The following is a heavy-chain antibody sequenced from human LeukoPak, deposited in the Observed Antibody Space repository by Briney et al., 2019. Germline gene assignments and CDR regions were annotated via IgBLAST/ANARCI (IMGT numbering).Heavy chain of an antibody. CDR3: AREAAWGNWYFDH. V-gene: IGHV3-33*08. CDR1: GFGFSLYG. Sequence: GGSLRLSCEGSGFGFSLYGMHWVRQAPGKGLEWVAVIGDTGRAKYYADSVEGRFTASRDNFKNTLYLEMNSLRYDDTALYYCAREAAWGNWYFDHWGRGTLVTVSS. J-gene: IGHJ2*01. D-gene: IGHD3-16*01. CDR2: IGDTGRAK.